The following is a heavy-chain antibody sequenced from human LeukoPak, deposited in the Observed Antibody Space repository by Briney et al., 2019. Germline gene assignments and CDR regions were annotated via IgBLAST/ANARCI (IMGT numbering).Heavy chain of an antibody. CDR1: GGSFSGYY. Sequence: SETLSLTCAVYGGSFSGYYWSWIRQPPGKGLEWIGEINHSGSTNYNPSLKSRVTISVDTSKNQFSLKLSSVTAADTAVYYCARLPAYYYGSGHFDYWGQGTLVTVSS. J-gene: IGHJ4*02. CDR2: INHSGST. D-gene: IGHD3-10*01. V-gene: IGHV4-34*01. CDR3: ARLPAYYYGSGHFDY.